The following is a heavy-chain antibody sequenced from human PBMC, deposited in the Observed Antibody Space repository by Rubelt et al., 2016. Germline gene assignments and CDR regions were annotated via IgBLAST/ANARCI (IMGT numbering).Heavy chain of an antibody. CDR3: ARVRPATGFGATRGYFDY. CDR1: GGSISSSSYY. V-gene: IGHV4-39*07. Sequence: QLQLQESGPGLVKPSETLSLTCTVSGGSISSSSYYWGWIRQPPGKGLEWIGSLYYNGSTYYNPSLKSRVTFSVDTSKNQFSLKLSSVTAADTAVYYCARVRPATGFGATRGYFDYWGQGTLVTVSS. J-gene: IGHJ4*02. D-gene: IGHD3-10*01. CDR2: LYYNGST.